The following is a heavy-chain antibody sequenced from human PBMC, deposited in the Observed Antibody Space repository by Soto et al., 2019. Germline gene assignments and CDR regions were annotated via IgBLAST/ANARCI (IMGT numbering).Heavy chain of an antibody. CDR2: INSDGSST. CDR3: ARGGPVGNDNWFDP. CDR1: GFTFSSYW. J-gene: IGHJ5*02. D-gene: IGHD1-1*01. V-gene: IGHV3-74*01. Sequence: GGSLRLSCAASGFTFSSYWMHWVRQAPGKGLVWVSRINSDGSSTSYADSVKGRFTISRDNAKNTLYLQMNSLRAEDTAVYYCARGGPVGNDNWFDPWGQGTLVTVSS.